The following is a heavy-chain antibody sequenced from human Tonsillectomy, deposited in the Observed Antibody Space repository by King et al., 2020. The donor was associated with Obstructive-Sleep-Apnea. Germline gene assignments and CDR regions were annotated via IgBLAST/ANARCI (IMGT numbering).Heavy chain of an antibody. J-gene: IGHJ2*01. D-gene: IGHD3-22*01. CDR2: IYSGGST. CDR3: ARDYYDSSGYYPHWYFDL. CDR1: GFTVSSNY. Sequence: VQLVESGGGLVQPGGSLRLSCAASGFTVSSNYMSWVRQAPGKGLECVSVIYSGGSTYYADSVKGRFTISRHNSKNTLYLQMNSLRAEDTAVYYCARDYYDSSGYYPHWYFDLWGRGTLVTVSS. V-gene: IGHV3-53*04.